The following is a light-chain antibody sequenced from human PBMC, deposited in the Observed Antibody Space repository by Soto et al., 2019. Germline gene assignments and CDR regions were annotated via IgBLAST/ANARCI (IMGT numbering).Light chain of an antibody. CDR2: GAS. Sequence: EIVMTQSPATLSVSPGERATLSCRASQSVSSNLAWYQQKPGQAPRLLMYGASTRATGIPARFSGSGSGTEFTLTISSLQSEDFAVYYCEQYNNWWTFCQGTKVEIK. CDR3: EQYNNWWT. J-gene: IGKJ1*01. CDR1: QSVSSN. V-gene: IGKV3-15*01.